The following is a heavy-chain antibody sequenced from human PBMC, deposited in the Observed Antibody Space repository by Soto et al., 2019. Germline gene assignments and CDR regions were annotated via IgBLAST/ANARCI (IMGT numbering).Heavy chain of an antibody. Sequence: SETLSLTCTVSSGSISYYYWSWIRQPPGKGLEWIGYIYSSGSTNYNPSLKSRVTISVDTSKNQFSLELTSLTAADTALYYCARGQGEDILTGYYMYYFDYWGQGTLVTVSS. CDR1: SGSISYYY. CDR2: IYSSGST. CDR3: ARGQGEDILTGYYMYYFDY. V-gene: IGHV4-59*01. D-gene: IGHD3-9*01. J-gene: IGHJ4*02.